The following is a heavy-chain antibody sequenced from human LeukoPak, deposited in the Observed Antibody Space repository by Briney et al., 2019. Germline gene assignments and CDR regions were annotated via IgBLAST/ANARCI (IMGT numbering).Heavy chain of an antibody. CDR1: GFTFSSYS. Sequence: GSLRLSCAASGFTFSSYSMNWVRQAPGRGLEGIGEINHIGRTNYNPSLKSRVTISLDTSKNQFSLQLSSVTAAETAVYYCARGGGASQPIRTVDYWGQGTLVTVSS. V-gene: IGHV4-34*01. D-gene: IGHD2-2*01. CDR2: INHIGRT. CDR3: ARGGGASQPIRTVDY. J-gene: IGHJ4*02.